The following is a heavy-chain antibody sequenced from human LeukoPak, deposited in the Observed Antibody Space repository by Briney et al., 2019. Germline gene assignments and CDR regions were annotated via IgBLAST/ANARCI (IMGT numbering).Heavy chain of an antibody. CDR2: ISGSGDST. Sequence: GGSLRLSCAASGFTFSNYAMRWVRQAPGKGLEWVSGISGSGDSTYYADSVKGGLTVSRDNSKNTLYLQMNSLRAEDTAVYFCARRSGVAVAGAFDYWGQGTLVTVSS. D-gene: IGHD6-19*01. CDR3: ARRSGVAVAGAFDY. CDR1: GFTFSNYA. V-gene: IGHV3-23*01. J-gene: IGHJ4*02.